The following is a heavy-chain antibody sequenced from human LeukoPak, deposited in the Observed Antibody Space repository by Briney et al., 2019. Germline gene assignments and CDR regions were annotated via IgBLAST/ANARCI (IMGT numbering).Heavy chain of an antibody. V-gene: IGHV4-31*02. CDR2: IYYSGST. J-gene: IGHJ5*02. D-gene: IGHD2-2*01. Sequence: SWVRQAPGKGLEWIGYIYYSGSTYYNPSLKSRVTISVDTSKNQFSLKLSSVTAADTAVYYCARDTRSADYNWFDPWGQGTLVTVSS. CDR3: ARDTRSADYNWFDP.